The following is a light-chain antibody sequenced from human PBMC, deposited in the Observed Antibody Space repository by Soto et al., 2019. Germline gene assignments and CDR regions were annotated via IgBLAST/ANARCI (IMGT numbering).Light chain of an antibody. CDR1: QGISSW. J-gene: IGKJ4*01. Sequence: DIQMTQSPSFVSASVGDRVTITCRASQGISSWLSWYQHKPGRAPKLLIHAASSLESWVPSRFSGSGSGTDFTLIISSLQPEDFATYYCQQTTSFPLTFGGGTKVEIK. V-gene: IGKV1-12*01. CDR2: AAS. CDR3: QQTTSFPLT.